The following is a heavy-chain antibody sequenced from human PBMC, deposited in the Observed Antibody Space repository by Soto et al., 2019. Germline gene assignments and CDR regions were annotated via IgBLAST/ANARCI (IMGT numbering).Heavy chain of an antibody. CDR1: GFSLSASGEG. CDR2: NYWNDDK. Sequence: QITLKESGPTLVKPTQPLTLTCNFSGFSLSASGEGVGWIRQPPGKVLEWLAFNYWNDDKRYRASLKSRLYITRATPKNQVVLTMTNMDPVDTSTYCCVHGRLGPAAPQIDYWGQGTLVTVSS. V-gene: IGHV2-5*01. CDR3: VHGRLGPAAPQIDY. J-gene: IGHJ4*02. D-gene: IGHD6-13*01.